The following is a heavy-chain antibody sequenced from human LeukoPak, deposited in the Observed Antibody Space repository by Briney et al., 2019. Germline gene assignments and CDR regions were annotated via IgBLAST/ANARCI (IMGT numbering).Heavy chain of an antibody. CDR1: GLTFSSYA. D-gene: IGHD3-10*01. Sequence: GGSLRLSCAASGLTFSSYAMSWVRQAPGKGLEWVSGISGSGTSTYYADSVKGRFTISRDNSKNTLSLQMNSLRAEDTAVYYCAKGGSRFTMVQVDYWGQGTLVTVSS. CDR2: ISGSGTST. J-gene: IGHJ4*02. V-gene: IGHV3-23*01. CDR3: AKGGSRFTMVQVDY.